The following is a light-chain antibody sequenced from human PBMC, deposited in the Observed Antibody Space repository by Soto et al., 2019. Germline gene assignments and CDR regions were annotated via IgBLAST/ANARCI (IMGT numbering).Light chain of an antibody. CDR2: VNS. V-gene: IGLV1-40*01. Sequence: QSVLTQPPSVSGAPGQRVTISCTWSSSNIGAGYDVHWYQQLPGAAPKLLIYVNSNRPSGVPDRFSGSKSGTSASLAITGLQAEDEADYYCQSYDSSRSVVFGGGTKLTVL. CDR3: QSYDSSRSVV. CDR1: SSNIGAGYD. J-gene: IGLJ2*01.